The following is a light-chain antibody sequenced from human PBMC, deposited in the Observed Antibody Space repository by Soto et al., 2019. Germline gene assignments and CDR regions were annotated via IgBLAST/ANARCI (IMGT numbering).Light chain of an antibody. J-gene: IGKJ1*01. Sequence: EMLMTHAPASLAVSPGERAALSCRASQSVSSNLAWYQQKPGQAPRLLIYGASTRATGIPARFSGSGSGTEFTLTISSLQSEPFAAYYCQQYNNWPRTLGQGTKLDXK. CDR2: GAS. V-gene: IGKV3-15*01. CDR1: QSVSSN. CDR3: QQYNNWPRT.